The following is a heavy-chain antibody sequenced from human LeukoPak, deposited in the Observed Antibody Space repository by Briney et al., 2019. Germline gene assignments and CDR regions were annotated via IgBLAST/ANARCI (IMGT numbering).Heavy chain of an antibody. J-gene: IGHJ4*02. D-gene: IGHD5-12*01. Sequence: VSVKVSCKASGYTFTGYYMHWVRQAPGQGLEWMGWINPNSGGTNYAQKFQGRVTMTRDTSISTAYMELSRLRPDDTAVYYCAREWLRFRYFDYWGQGTLVTVSS. CDR1: GYTFTGYY. V-gene: IGHV1-2*02. CDR3: AREWLRFRYFDY. CDR2: INPNSGGT.